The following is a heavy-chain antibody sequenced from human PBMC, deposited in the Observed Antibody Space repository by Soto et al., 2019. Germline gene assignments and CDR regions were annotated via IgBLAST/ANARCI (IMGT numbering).Heavy chain of an antibody. CDR3: ARDGLGGAAGLYYYYYGMDV. CDR2: ISAYNGNT. D-gene: IGHD6-13*01. V-gene: IGHV1-18*01. Sequence: GASVKVSCKASGYTFTSYGISWVRQAPGQGLEWMRWISAYNGNTNYAQKLQGRVTMTTDTSTSTAYMELRSLRSDDTAVYYCARDGLGGAAGLYYYYYGMDVWGQGTTVTVSS. J-gene: IGHJ6*02. CDR1: GYTFTSYG.